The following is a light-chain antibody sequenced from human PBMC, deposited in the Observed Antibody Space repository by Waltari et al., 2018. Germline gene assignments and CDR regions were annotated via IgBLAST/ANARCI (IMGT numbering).Light chain of an antibody. J-gene: IGLJ2*01. V-gene: IGLV2-11*01. Sequence: QSALTQPRSVSGSPGQSVTISCTGTSSDVGGYNYVSWYQQHPGKAPKFMIYDVSERPSGVPDGFCGSKSGNTASLTISGLQAEDEADYYCCSYAGSYNLVFGGGTKLTVL. CDR2: DVS. CDR3: CSYAGSYNLV. CDR1: SSDVGGYNY.